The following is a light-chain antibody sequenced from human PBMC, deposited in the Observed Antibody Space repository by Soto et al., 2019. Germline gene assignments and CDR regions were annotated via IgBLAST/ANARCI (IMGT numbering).Light chain of an antibody. CDR1: QDISDW. V-gene: IGKV1-12*01. CDR3: QRGHTFPLT. CDR2: AAT. Sequence: DIQMTQSPSSVSASVGDRVTITCRASQDISDWLAWHQQKPGKAPKLLIYAATTLHSGVPSRFSGSGAGTDFTLTLSRLQPEDFATYYCQRGHTFPLTFGGGTKVEIK. J-gene: IGKJ4*01.